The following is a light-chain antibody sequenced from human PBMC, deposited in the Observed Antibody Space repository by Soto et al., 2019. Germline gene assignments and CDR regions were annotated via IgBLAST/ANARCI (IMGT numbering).Light chain of an antibody. J-gene: IGKJ1*01. CDR2: GAS. Sequence: EIVLTQYPGTLSLSPGERATLSCRPRQSVSSSYLAWYQQRPGQAPRLLIYGASKRAIGLPARFSGSGSGTEFTLTITSLQSEDFAVYYCQQYNKWPQTFGQGTNVDIK. V-gene: IGKV3-15*01. CDR1: QSVSSSY. CDR3: QQYNKWPQT.